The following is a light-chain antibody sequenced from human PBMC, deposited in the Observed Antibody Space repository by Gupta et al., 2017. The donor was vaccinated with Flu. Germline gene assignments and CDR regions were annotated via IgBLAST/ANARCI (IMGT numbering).Light chain of an antibody. CDR2: DNS. J-gene: IGLJ3*02. V-gene: IGLV1-40*01. CDR3: QSYDSSLSGWV. Sequence: QSVLTPPPSVSGAPGQRVTISCTGRSSNIGAGYDVHWYQQLPGTAPKLLIYDNSNRPSGVPDRFSGSKSGTSASLASTGLQAEDEADYYCQSYDSSLSGWVFGGGTKLTVL. CDR1: SSNIGAGYD.